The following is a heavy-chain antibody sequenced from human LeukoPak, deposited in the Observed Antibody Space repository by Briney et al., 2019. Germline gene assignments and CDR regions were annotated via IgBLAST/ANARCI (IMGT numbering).Heavy chain of an antibody. D-gene: IGHD3-3*01. Sequence: GRSLRLSCAASGFTFSSYGMHWVRQAPGKGLEWVAVISYDGSNKYYADSVKGRFTISRDNSKYTLYLQMISLRAEDTAVYYCAYSPGWGYYFPLDYWGQGTLVTVSS. J-gene: IGHJ4*02. CDR1: GFTFSSYG. V-gene: IGHV3-30*03. CDR3: AYSPGWGYYFPLDY. CDR2: ISYDGSNK.